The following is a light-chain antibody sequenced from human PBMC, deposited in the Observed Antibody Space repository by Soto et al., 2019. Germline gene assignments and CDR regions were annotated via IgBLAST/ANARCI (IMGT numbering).Light chain of an antibody. CDR2: DVS. J-gene: IGLJ1*01. Sequence: ALTQPASVSGSPGQSITISCTGTSSDVGGYRYVSWYQQHPGKAPKLMIYDVSNRPSGVSNRFSGSKSGNTASLTISGLQAEDEADYYCSSYTSSSTYVFGTGTKVTVL. V-gene: IGLV2-14*01. CDR3: SSYTSSSTYV. CDR1: SSDVGGYRY.